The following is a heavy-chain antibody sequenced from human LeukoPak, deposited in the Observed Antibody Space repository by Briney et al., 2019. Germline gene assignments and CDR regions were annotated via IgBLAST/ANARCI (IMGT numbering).Heavy chain of an antibody. V-gene: IGHV4-39*01. Sequence: SETLSLTCTVSGGSVSSSSYFWGWIRQPPGKGLEWIASSYYSGSTQYNPSLKSRATISVDTSKDQFSLDLRSVTAADTAVYYCAGSRSFWGGFDYLGQGTLVTASS. CDR2: SYYSGST. CDR1: GGSVSSSSYF. CDR3: AGSRSFWGGFDY. D-gene: IGHD6-13*01. J-gene: IGHJ4*02.